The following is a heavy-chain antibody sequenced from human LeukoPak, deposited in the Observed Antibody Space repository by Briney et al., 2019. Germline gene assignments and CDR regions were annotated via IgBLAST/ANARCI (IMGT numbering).Heavy chain of an antibody. CDR3: ARTTSGPGSFYGMDV. D-gene: IGHD3-10*01. Sequence: GGSLRLSCAAPGFTFSSYAMSWVRQAPGKGLEWVSAISCSGGSTYYADSVKGRFTISRDNSKNALYLQMNSLRAEDTAVYYCARTTSGPGSFYGMDVWGQGTTVTVSS. V-gene: IGHV3-23*01. CDR2: ISCSGGST. J-gene: IGHJ6*02. CDR1: GFTFSSYA.